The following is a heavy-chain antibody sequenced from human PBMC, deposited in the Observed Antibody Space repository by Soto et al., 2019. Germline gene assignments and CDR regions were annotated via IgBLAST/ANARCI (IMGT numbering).Heavy chain of an antibody. CDR3: ARDLYSSSWGHYYYYYGMDV. V-gene: IGHV3-48*03. Sequence: GGSLRLSCAASGFTFSSDEMNWFRQAPGKGLEWVSYISISGSTIYYADSVKGRFTISRDNVKNSLYLQMNSLRAEDTAVYYCARDLYSSSWGHYYYYYGMDVWGQGTTVTVSS. J-gene: IGHJ6*02. CDR1: GFTFSSDE. D-gene: IGHD6-13*01. CDR2: ISISGSTI.